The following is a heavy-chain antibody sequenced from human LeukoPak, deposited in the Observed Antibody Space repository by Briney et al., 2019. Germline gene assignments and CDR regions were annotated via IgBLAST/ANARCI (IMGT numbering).Heavy chain of an antibody. V-gene: IGHV1-8*01. CDR2: MNPNSGNT. D-gene: IGHD3-3*01. CDR1: GYTFTSYD. Sequence: ASVKVSCKASGYTFTSYDINWVRQATGQGLEWMGWMNPNSGNTGYAQKFQDRVTITRNTSISIAYMELSGLRSEDTAVYYCARAHSSGYSYYYYMDVWGEGTTVTVSS. CDR3: ARAHSSGYSYYYYMDV. J-gene: IGHJ6*03.